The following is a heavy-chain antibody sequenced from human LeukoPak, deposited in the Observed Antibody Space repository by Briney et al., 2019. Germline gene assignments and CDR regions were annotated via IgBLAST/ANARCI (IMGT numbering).Heavy chain of an antibody. Sequence: PGRSLRLSCAASGFTSDDYAMHWVRQAPGKGLEWVSGISWNSGSIGYADSVKGRFTISRDNAKNSLYLQMNSLRAEDTALYYCAKDYGFGSPFYYFDYWGQGTLVTVSS. CDR2: ISWNSGSI. V-gene: IGHV3-9*02. J-gene: IGHJ4*02. D-gene: IGHD3-16*01. CDR1: GFTSDDYA. CDR3: AKDYGFGSPFYYFDY.